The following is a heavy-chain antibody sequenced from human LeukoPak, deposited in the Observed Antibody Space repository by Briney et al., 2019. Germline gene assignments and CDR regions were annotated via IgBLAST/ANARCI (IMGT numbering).Heavy chain of an antibody. D-gene: IGHD2-15*01. Sequence: PGGSLRLSCTASGFTFSSYAMSWVRQAPGKGLEWVSAISGSGGSTYYADSVKGRFTISRDNAKNSLSLQMNSLRAEDTAVYYCVRGGSCSGGFCYDYYYYGMDVWAKGPRSPSP. CDR1: GFTFSSYA. V-gene: IGHV3-23*01. J-gene: IGHJ6*02. CDR3: VRGGSCSGGFCYDYYYYGMDV. CDR2: ISGSGGST.